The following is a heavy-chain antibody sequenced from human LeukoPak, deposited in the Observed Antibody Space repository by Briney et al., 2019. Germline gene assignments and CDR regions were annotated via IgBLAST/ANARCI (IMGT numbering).Heavy chain of an antibody. CDR1: GASIIGSGYY. Sequence: NPSETLFITCTVSGASIIGSGYYWSWIRQPAGKVLEWIGRIYTSGSTNYNPSLKSRVTMSVDTSKNHFSLKLSSVTAADTAVYYCASGFRGQLGYFDYWGQGTLVTVSS. J-gene: IGHJ4*02. CDR2: IYTSGST. CDR3: ASGFRGQLGYFDY. V-gene: IGHV4-4*07. D-gene: IGHD1-1*01.